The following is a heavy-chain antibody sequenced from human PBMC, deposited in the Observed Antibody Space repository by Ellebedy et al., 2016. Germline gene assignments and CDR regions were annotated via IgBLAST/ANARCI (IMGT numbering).Heavy chain of an antibody. V-gene: IGHV3-33*01. CDR2: IWYDGSHK. D-gene: IGHD6-6*01. Sequence: SLKISCAASGFTFSDYGLHSVRQAPGKGLEWVAAIWYDGSHKYHADSVKGRFTISRDNSKNTLYLQMNSLRAEDTAVYYCARRIAARPGYYNGMDVWGRGTTVTVSS. CDR1: GFTFSDYG. CDR3: ARRIAARPGYYNGMDV. J-gene: IGHJ6*02.